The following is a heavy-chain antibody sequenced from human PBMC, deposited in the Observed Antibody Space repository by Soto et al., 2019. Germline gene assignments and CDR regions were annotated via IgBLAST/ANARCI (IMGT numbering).Heavy chain of an antibody. D-gene: IGHD6-19*01. V-gene: IGHV3-11*01. CDR2: ISSSGSTI. CDR1: GFTFSDYY. J-gene: IGHJ5*02. Sequence: GGSLRLSCAASGFTFSDYYMSWIRQAPGKGLEWVSYISSSGSTIYYADSVKGRFTISRDNAKNSLYLQMNSLRAEDTAVYYCARGVTFDTAVAGTSWFDPWGQGTLVTVSS. CDR3: ARGVTFDTAVAGTSWFDP.